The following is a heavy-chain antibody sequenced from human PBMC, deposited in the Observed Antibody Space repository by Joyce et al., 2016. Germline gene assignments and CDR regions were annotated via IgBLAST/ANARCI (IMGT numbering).Heavy chain of an antibody. J-gene: IGHJ4*02. D-gene: IGHD4-23*01. CDR2: INRDGSST. V-gene: IGHV3-74*03. CDR1: GFTFSSYW. CDR3: ARLRRWSGPSDC. Sequence: EVQLVESGGGLVQPGGSLRLSCAASGFTFSSYWMYWVRKAPGKGLVWVSRINRDGSSTTYADSVSGRFTISRDNAKNTLYLQMNSLRAEDTAVYYCARLRRWSGPSDCWGQGTLVTVSS.